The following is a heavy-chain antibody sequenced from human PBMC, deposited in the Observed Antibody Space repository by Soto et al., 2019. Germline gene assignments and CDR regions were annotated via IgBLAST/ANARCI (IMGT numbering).Heavy chain of an antibody. Sequence: PGGSLRLSCAASGFTFSSYAMSWVRQAPGKGLEWVSAISGSGGSTYYADSVKGRFTISRDNSKNTLYLQMNSLRAEDTAVYYCAKPKPDYYDSSGYYFDYWGQGALVTVSS. CDR3: AKPKPDYYDSSGYYFDY. CDR1: GFTFSSYA. D-gene: IGHD3-22*01. J-gene: IGHJ4*02. V-gene: IGHV3-23*01. CDR2: ISGSGGST.